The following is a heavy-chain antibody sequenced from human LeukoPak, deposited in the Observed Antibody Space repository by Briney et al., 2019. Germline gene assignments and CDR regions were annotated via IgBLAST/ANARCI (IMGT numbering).Heavy chain of an antibody. CDR2: IKQDGSEK. V-gene: IGHV3-7*01. Sequence: TGGSRGLSLAAPGFTFGSIGWSGVGQAPGRGRGWVANIKQDGSEKYYVDSVKGRFTISRDNAKNSLYLQMNSLRAEDTAVYYCARESAAAYDAFDIWGQGTMVTVSS. CDR1: GFTFGSIG. D-gene: IGHD2-2*01. CDR3: ARESAAAYDAFDI. J-gene: IGHJ3*02.